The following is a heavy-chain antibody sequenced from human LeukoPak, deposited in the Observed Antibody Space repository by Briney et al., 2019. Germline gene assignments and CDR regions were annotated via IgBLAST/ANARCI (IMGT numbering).Heavy chain of an antibody. CDR1: GYSFTSYW. D-gene: IGHD2-15*01. J-gene: IGHJ4*02. CDR2: IYPDDSNT. CDR3: AKTYQPPSVGYGVRWWFDY. Sequence: KAGESLKISCKGSGYSFTSYWIGWVRQMPGKGLEWIGIIYPDDSNTRYSPSFQGQVTISADKSISTAYLQWSSLKASDTAMYYCAKTYQPPSVGYGVRWWFDYWGQGTLVTVSS. V-gene: IGHV5-51*01.